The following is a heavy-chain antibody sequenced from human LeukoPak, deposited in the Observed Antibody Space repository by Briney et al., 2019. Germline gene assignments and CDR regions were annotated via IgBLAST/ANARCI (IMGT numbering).Heavy chain of an antibody. CDR2: IYPGDSGT. V-gene: IGHV5-51*01. J-gene: IGHJ6*03. Sequence: GESLKISCKGSGYSFTSYWIGWVRQMPGKGLEWMGIIYPGDSGTRYSPSFQGQVTISADKSISTAYLQWSSLKASDTAMYYCARLYSSSWYPAGYYYYYYMDVWGKGTTVTVSS. D-gene: IGHD6-13*01. CDR1: GYSFTSYW. CDR3: ARLYSSSWYPAGYYYYYYMDV.